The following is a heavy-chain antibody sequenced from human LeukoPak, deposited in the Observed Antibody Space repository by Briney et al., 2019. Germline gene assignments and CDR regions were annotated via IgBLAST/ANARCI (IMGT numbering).Heavy chain of an antibody. CDR2: FYLDGRT. Sequence: SETLSLTCSVSGGSIFSSSFSWGWIRQPPGKRLEWIGNFYLDGRTYYNPSLKSRVTISADTSKNQFSLMLNSVSAADTAVYYCARRPAEEQHREYFDYWGQGTLVTVSS. J-gene: IGHJ4*02. CDR3: ARRPAEEQHREYFDY. CDR1: GGSIFSSSFS. D-gene: IGHD1/OR15-1a*01. V-gene: IGHV4-39*01.